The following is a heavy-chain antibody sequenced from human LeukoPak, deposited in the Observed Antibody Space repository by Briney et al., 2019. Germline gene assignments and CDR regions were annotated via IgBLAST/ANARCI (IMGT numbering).Heavy chain of an antibody. CDR1: GGSISSYQ. CDR2: TYYSGSA. J-gene: IGHJ4*02. CDR3: ARVGVDYSGNILKYFFDY. V-gene: IGHV4-59*01. D-gene: IGHD4-23*01. Sequence: SETLSLTCTVSGGSISSYQWSWIRQPPGKGLEWIGNTYYSGSANYNPSLQSRVIISVDTSKNQFSLNLSPVLAADTAVYYCARVGVDYSGNILKYFFDYWGQGTLVTVSS.